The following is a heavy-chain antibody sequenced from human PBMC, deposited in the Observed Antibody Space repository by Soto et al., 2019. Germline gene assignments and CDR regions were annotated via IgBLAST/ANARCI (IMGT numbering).Heavy chain of an antibody. CDR3: ASLYSSSWYGAYYFDY. Sequence: SETLSLTCTVSGGSISSSSYYWGWIRQPPGKGLEWIGSIYYSGSTYYNPSLKSRVTISVDTSKNQFSLKLSSVTAADTAVYYCASLYSSSWYGAYYFDYWGQGTLVTVSS. V-gene: IGHV4-39*01. J-gene: IGHJ4*02. CDR2: IYYSGST. CDR1: GGSISSSSYY. D-gene: IGHD6-13*01.